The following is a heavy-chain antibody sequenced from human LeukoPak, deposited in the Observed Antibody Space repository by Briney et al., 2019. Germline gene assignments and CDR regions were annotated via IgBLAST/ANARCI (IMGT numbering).Heavy chain of an antibody. CDR1: GFPFSNYW. D-gene: IGHD3-10*01. CDR3: ARASWVSDPDAVR. V-gene: IGHV3-23*01. Sequence: GGSLRLSCAGSGFPFSNYWMAWVRQAPARGPEWVSSLRGNDETFYVDSVKGRFTLSRDDSRNTVYLQLNNLRVEDTAIYYCARASWVSDPDAVRWGQGTQVTVSS. CDR2: LRGNDET. J-gene: IGHJ4*02.